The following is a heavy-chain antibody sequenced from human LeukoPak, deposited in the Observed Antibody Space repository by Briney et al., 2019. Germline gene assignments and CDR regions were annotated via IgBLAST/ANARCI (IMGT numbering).Heavy chain of an antibody. D-gene: IGHD4-17*01. Sequence: ASVKVSCKASGYTFTSYGISWVRQAPGQGLEWMGWISAYNGNTNYAQKLQGRVTMTTDTSTSTAYMELRSLRSDDTAVYYCARVPLTTVTTNYYYYYMDVWGKGTTVTISS. CDR2: ISAYNGNT. CDR3: ARVPLTTVTTNYYYYYMDV. CDR1: GYTFTSYG. V-gene: IGHV1-18*01. J-gene: IGHJ6*03.